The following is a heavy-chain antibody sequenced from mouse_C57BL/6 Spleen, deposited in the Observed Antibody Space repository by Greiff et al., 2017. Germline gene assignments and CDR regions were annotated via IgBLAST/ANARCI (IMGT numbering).Heavy chain of an antibody. CDR2: INPGSGGT. Sequence: VQLQQSGAELVRPGTSVKVSCKASGYAFTNYLIEWVKQRPGQGLEWIGVINPGSGGTNYNEKFKGKATLTADKSSSTAYMQLSSLTSEDSAVYFCARSRDYDPFAYWGQGTLVTVSA. CDR1: GYAFTNYL. D-gene: IGHD2-4*01. CDR3: ARSRDYDPFAY. V-gene: IGHV1-54*01. J-gene: IGHJ3*01.